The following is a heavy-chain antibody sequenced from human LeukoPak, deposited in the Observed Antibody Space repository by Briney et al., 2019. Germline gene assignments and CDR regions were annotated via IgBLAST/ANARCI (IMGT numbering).Heavy chain of an antibody. CDR1: GYTFIYYN. J-gene: IGHJ4*02. Sequence: ASVNVSCAASGYTFIYYNIIWVRQASGQGLEWMGWSSPKSGDTGYAQRFQGRVTFTIDTSKRTAYMQLTSLTSEDTAVYYCARSGSREEWSPYIDCWGQGTLVTVSS. V-gene: IGHV1-8*03. CDR2: SSPKSGDT. D-gene: IGHD6-25*01. CDR3: ARSGSREEWSPYIDC.